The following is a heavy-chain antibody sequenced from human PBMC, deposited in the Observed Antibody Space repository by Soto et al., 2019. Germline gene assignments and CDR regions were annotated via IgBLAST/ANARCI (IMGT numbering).Heavy chain of an antibody. CDR1: GDSISSGVYF. Sequence: QVQLQESGPGLVKPSETLSLTCTVSGDSISSGVYFWNWIRQHPGKGLEWIGYIHSSGSTYYNPSRKSRVIIALDTSKSPFSLKLSAMTAADTAVYYCARGLNYSDSRTYGYWGQGTPVTVSS. CDR3: ARGLNYSDSRTYGY. J-gene: IGHJ4*02. V-gene: IGHV4-31*03. CDR2: IHSSGST. D-gene: IGHD2-8*01.